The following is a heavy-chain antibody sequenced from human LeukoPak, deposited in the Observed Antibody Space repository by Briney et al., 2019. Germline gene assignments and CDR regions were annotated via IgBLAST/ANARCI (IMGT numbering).Heavy chain of an antibody. CDR1: GFTFSNYW. J-gene: IGHJ4*02. V-gene: IGHV3-7*05. CDR2: IKQDGSEM. CDR3: ASTQTFDN. Sequence: GGSLRLSCAASGFTFSNYWMSWVRQAPGKGLEWVANIKQDGSEMYYVDSVKGRFTISRDNAKNSLHLHMNSLRAEDTAVYYCASTQTFDNWGPGALVTVSS.